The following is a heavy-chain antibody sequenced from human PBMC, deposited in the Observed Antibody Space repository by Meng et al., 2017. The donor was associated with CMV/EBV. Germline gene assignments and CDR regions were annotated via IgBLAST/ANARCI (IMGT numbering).Heavy chain of an antibody. Sequence: SETLSLTCAVYGGSFSGYYWSWIRQPPGKGLEWIGEINHSGSTNYNPSLKSRVTISVDTSKNQFSLKLSSVTAADTAVYYCARGIPPPWVYSKGAFDIWGQGTMVTVSS. D-gene: IGHD4-11*01. CDR2: INHSGST. CDR1: GGSFSGYY. CDR3: ARGIPPPWVYSKGAFDI. V-gene: IGHV4-34*01. J-gene: IGHJ3*02.